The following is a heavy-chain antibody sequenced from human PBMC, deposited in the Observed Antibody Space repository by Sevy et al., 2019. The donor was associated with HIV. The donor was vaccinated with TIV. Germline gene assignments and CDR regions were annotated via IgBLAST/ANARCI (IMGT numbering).Heavy chain of an antibody. CDR1: GFTFRNYW. Sequence: GGSLRLSCAASGFTFRNYWMSWVRQAPGKGLEWVANIKQEGNEKYYVDSVKGRFTISRDNAKNSLYLQMNSLRVEDTAVYYYASERARHWYFDLWGRGTLVTVSS. J-gene: IGHJ2*01. CDR2: IKQEGNEK. CDR3: ASERARHWYFDL. V-gene: IGHV3-7*03.